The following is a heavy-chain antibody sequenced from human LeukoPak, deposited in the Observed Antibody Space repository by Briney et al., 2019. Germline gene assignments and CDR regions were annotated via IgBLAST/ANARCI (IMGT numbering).Heavy chain of an antibody. CDR3: ARRRSGMISIDY. V-gene: IGHV3-7*01. CDR1: GFTFSRYW. J-gene: IGHJ4*02. CDR2: IKQDGSEK. Sequence: GGSLRLSCAASGFTFSRYWMSWVRQAPGKGLEWVANIKQDGSEKYYVDSVKGRFTISRDNAKNSVYLQMNSLRAEDTAVYYCARRRSGMISIDYWGQGTLVTVSS. D-gene: IGHD3-16*01.